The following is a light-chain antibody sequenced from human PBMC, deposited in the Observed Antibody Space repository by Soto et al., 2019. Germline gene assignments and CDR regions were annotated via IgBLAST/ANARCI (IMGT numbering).Light chain of an antibody. CDR3: QQSYSTPHIT. Sequence: EIVLTQSPGTLSLSPGERATLSCRASQSVSSDLAWYRQKPGQAPRLLIYRAFTRATGIPARFSGSGFGTDFTLTISRLEPEDFATYYCQQSYSTPHITFGPGTKVDIK. J-gene: IGKJ3*01. CDR2: RAF. CDR1: QSVSSD. V-gene: IGKV3-20*01.